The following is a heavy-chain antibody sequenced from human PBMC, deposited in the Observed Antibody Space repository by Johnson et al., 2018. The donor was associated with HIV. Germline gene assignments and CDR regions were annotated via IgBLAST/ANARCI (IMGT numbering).Heavy chain of an antibody. D-gene: IGHD3-10*01. CDR3: AIGRGEFPRNAFDI. CDR1: GFTFSSYD. J-gene: IGHJ3*02. CDR2: IWYDGSNN. V-gene: IGHV3-33*08. Sequence: QVQLVESGGDVVQPGGSLRLSCAASGFTFSSYDMHWVRQATGKGLEWVAVIWYDGSNNYYADSVKGRFTISKDNSRNTLFLHMNSLRADDTAVYYCAIGRGEFPRNAFDIWGQGTMVTVSS.